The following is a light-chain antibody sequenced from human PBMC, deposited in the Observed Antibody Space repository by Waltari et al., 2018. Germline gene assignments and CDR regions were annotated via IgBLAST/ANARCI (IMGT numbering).Light chain of an antibody. CDR2: EAS. V-gene: IGKV1-5*01. J-gene: IGKJ1*01. Sequence: EIQMTQSPSTLSASVGDRVTITCRASQSVSSWLAWYQQKPGSAPKLLIYEASSLEGGVPSRFSGSGSGTEFTLTISSLQPDDFATYYCQQYNSHSTWTFGQGTKVEIK. CDR3: QQYNSHSTWT. CDR1: QSVSSW.